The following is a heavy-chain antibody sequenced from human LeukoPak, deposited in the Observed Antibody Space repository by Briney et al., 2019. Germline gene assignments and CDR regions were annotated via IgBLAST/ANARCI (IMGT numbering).Heavy chain of an antibody. CDR2: INPNSGAT. CDR1: GYTFTGYY. J-gene: IGHJ2*01. Sequence: ASVKVSCKASGYTFTGYYMHWVRQAPGQGLEWMGRINPNSGATNYAQKFQDRVTMTRDTSISTAYMELSRLRSDDTAVYYCAKSIEYCGADCYGYFDLWGRGTLVTVSS. V-gene: IGHV1-2*06. D-gene: IGHD2-21*02. CDR3: AKSIEYCGADCYGYFDL.